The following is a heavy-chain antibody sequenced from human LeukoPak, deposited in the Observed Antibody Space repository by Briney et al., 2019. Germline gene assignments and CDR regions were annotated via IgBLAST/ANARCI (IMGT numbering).Heavy chain of an antibody. V-gene: IGHV3-7*04. CDR2: IKQDGSKK. CDR3: TRVGYIDEGIDY. D-gene: IGHD5-24*01. CDR1: GFPFSSYW. J-gene: IGHJ4*02. Sequence: GGSLRLSCVASGFPFSSYWMTWVRQAPGKGLEWVANIKQDGSKKSYVDSVKGRFTISRDNAKNSLYLQMNSLKAEDTAIYYCTRVGYIDEGIDYWGQGTLVTVSS.